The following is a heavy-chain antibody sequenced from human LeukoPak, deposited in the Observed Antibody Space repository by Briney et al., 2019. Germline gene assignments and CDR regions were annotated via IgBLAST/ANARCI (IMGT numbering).Heavy chain of an antibody. V-gene: IGHV3-33*01. CDR3: TTDDYYEKTPVDFDSFDI. Sequence: GGSLRLSCAASGFTFSSYGMPWVRQAPGKGLEWVAVIWYDGSNKYYADSVKGRFTISRDNSKNTLYLQMNSLRAEDTAVYFCTTDDYYEKTPVDFDSFDIWGQGTMVTVSS. D-gene: IGHD3-16*01. CDR2: IWYDGSNK. CDR1: GFTFSSYG. J-gene: IGHJ3*02.